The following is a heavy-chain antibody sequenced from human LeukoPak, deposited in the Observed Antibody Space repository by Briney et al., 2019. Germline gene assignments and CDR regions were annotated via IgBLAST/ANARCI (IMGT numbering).Heavy chain of an antibody. J-gene: IGHJ4*02. CDR3: ARESPQTGIAAAGTSHFDY. CDR1: GGSISSGSYY. CDR2: IYTSGST. Sequence: SQTLSLTCTVSGGSISSGSYYWSWIRQPAGKGLEWIGRIYTSGSTNYNPSLKSRVTISVDTSKIQFSLKLSSVTAADTAVYYCARESPQTGIAAAGTSHFDYWGQGTLVTVSS. V-gene: IGHV4-61*02. D-gene: IGHD6-13*01.